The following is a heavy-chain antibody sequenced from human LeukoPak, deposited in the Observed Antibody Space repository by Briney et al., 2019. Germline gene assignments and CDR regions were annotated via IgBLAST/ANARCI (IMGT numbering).Heavy chain of an antibody. Sequence: GESLKISCKGSGYSFTSYWIGWVRQMPGKGLEWMGIIYPGDSDTRYSPSFQGQVTISADKSISTAYLQWSSLKASDTAMYYCATVGSSDSSSWQNWFDPWGQGTLVTVSS. CDR1: GYSFTSYW. J-gene: IGHJ5*02. V-gene: IGHV5-51*01. CDR2: IYPGDSDT. CDR3: ATVGSSDSSSWQNWFDP. D-gene: IGHD6-13*01.